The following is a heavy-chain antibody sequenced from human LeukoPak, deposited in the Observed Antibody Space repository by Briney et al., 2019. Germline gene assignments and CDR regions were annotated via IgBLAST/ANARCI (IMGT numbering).Heavy chain of an antibody. CDR3: ARLGGGDDY. CDR1: GGSISSGSYY. D-gene: IGHD2-21*01. Sequence: MSSETLSLTCTVSGGSISSGSYYWVWIRQPPGKGLEWIGSIYYSGSTNYNPSLKSRVTISVDTSKNQFSLKLSSVTAADTAVYYCARLGGGDDYWGQGTLVTVSS. CDR2: IYYSGST. V-gene: IGHV4-39*07. J-gene: IGHJ4*02.